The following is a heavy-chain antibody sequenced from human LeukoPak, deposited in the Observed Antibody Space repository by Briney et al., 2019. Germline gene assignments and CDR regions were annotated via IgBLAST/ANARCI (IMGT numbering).Heavy chain of an antibody. V-gene: IGHV3-13*01. D-gene: IGHD1-26*01. CDR2: VGIAADT. Sequence: GGSLRLSCAASGFTFSEHAMHWVRQATGKGLEWVSAVGIAADTFYPGSVKGRFTISRENAKNSLYLQMNSLRVEDTAVYYCVRQKKSHGNFDYWGQGTLVTVSS. J-gene: IGHJ4*02. CDR3: VRQKKSHGNFDY. CDR1: GFTFSEHA.